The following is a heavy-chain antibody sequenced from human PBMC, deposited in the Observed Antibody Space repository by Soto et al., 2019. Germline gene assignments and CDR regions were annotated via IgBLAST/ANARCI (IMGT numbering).Heavy chain of an antibody. V-gene: IGHV4-4*02. CDR1: GGSISSSNW. J-gene: IGHJ5*02. CDR2: IYHSGST. Sequence: QVQLQESGPGLVKPSGTLSLTCAVSGGSISSSNWWSWVRQPPGKGLEWIGEIYHSGSTNYNPSLKSRVTISVDKAKNQFSLQLSSVTAADTAVYYCARGTDLGSWYSRNWFDPWGQGTLVTVSS. CDR3: ARGTDLGSWYSRNWFDP. D-gene: IGHD6-13*01.